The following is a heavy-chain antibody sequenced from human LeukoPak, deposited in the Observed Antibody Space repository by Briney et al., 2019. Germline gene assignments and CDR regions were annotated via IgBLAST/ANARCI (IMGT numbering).Heavy chain of an antibody. CDR3: ARGVYIAAAQYAY. J-gene: IGHJ4*02. V-gene: IGHV4-59*01. Sequence: SETLSLTCAVSGGSIGTYSWNWIRQPPGKGLEWIGYIYYSGTTNYNPSLKSRVTISVDTSKNQFSLKLSSVTAADTAVYYCARGVYIAAAQYAYWGQGTLVTVSS. CDR1: GGSIGTYS. CDR2: IYYSGTT. D-gene: IGHD6-13*01.